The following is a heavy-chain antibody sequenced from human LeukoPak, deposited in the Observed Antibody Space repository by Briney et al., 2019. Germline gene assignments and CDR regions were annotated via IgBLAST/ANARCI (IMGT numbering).Heavy chain of an antibody. CDR2: ISGSGGST. V-gene: IGHV3-23*01. Sequence: PGGSLRLSCAASGFTFSSYAMSWVRQAPGKGLEWVSVISGSGGSTYYADSVKGRFTISRDNAKNSLYLQMNSLRAEDTAVYYCAPSYDSSGTLDYWGQGTLVTVSS. CDR3: APSYDSSGTLDY. D-gene: IGHD3-22*01. CDR1: GFTFSSYA. J-gene: IGHJ4*02.